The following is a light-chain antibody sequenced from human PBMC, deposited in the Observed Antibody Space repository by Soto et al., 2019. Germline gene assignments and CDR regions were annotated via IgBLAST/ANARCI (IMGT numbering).Light chain of an antibody. CDR2: KAS. CDR1: QSISSW. Sequence: DIPMTQSPSTLSASVGDRVTITCRASQSISSWLAWYQQKAGKAPKLLIYKASTLESGVPSRFSGTGSGTEFTLTISSLQPDDFATYYCQQYSNYWTFGQGTKVEIK. J-gene: IGKJ1*01. CDR3: QQYSNYWT. V-gene: IGKV1-5*03.